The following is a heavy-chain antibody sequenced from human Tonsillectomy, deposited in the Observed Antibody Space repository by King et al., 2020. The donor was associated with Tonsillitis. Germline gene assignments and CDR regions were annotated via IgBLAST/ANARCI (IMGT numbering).Heavy chain of an antibody. V-gene: IGHV3-30*18. CDR3: AKDRWVPFDY. J-gene: IGHJ4*02. CDR2: ISYDGSKK. CDR1: GFTFSSYG. D-gene: IGHD2-2*01. Sequence: VQLVESGGGVVQPGRSLRLSCAASGFTFSSYGMHWVRQAPGKGLEWVAVISYDGSKKYYADSVKGRFTISRDDSKNKLHLQMNSLKPEDTAVYYCAKDRWVPFDYWGQGTLVTVSS.